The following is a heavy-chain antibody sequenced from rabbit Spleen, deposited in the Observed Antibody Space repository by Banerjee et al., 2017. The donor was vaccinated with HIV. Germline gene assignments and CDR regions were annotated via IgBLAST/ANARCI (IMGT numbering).Heavy chain of an antibody. D-gene: IGHD5-1*01. Sequence: EESGGDLVKPGASLTLTCTASGFSFSGRQYMCWVRQAPGKGLEWIACINTATAKAVYASWAKGRFTISKTSSTTVTLQMTSLTAADTATYFCARDLVAAIGWNFNLWGQGTLVTVS. CDR1: GFSFSGRQY. V-gene: IGHV1S40*01. CDR3: ARDLVAAIGWNFNL. J-gene: IGHJ4*01. CDR2: INTATAKA.